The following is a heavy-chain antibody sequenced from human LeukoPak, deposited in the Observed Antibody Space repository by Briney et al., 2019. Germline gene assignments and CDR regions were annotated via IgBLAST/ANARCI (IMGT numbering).Heavy chain of an antibody. Sequence: PSETLSLTCNVSGVSISSYYWSWIRQSPGKGLEWIGYIWYTGSTKYNPSLKGRVTISVDTSKNQFSLKLNSVTAADTAVYYCARGRYYYYYGLDVWGQGTTVTVSS. CDR1: GVSISSYY. V-gene: IGHV4-59*01. CDR3: ARGRYYYYYGLDV. J-gene: IGHJ6*02. CDR2: IWYTGST.